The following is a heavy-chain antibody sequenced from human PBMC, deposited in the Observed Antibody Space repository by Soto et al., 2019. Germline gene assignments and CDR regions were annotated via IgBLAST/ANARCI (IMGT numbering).Heavy chain of an antibody. Sequence: PWWSLRLSCSASVFTSSDYYMSWIRQAPGKGLEWVSYISYSGSTIYYADSVKGRFTISRDNAKNSLYLQMNSLRAEDTAVYYCARDNLAFDIWGQGTMVTVSS. V-gene: IGHV3-11*01. CDR3: ARDNLAFDI. CDR2: ISYSGSTI. CDR1: VFTSSDYY. J-gene: IGHJ3*02.